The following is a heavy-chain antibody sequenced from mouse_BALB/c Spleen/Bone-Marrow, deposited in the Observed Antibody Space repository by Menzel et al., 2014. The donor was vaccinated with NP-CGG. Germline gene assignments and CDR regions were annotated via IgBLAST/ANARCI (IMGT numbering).Heavy chain of an antibody. CDR1: GFTFSSYY. J-gene: IGHJ4*01. V-gene: IGHV5-6-2*01. D-gene: IGHD2-12*01. Sequence: EVQLQESGGGLVKLGGSLKLSCAASGFTFSSYYMSWVRQTPEKRLELVAAINSNGGSTCYPDTVKGRFTISRDNAKNTLYLQMSSLKSEDTALYYCARLGNDDAMDYWGQGTSVTVSS. CDR3: ARLGNDDAMDY. CDR2: INSNGGST.